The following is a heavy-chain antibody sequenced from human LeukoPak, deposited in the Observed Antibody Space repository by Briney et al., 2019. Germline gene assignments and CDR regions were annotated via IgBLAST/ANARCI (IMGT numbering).Heavy chain of an antibody. D-gene: IGHD5-18*01. CDR1: GYTLIELP. J-gene: IGHJ4*02. Sequence: ASVKVSCKVSGYTLIELPMHWVRQAPGKGLEWMGGFDPEEGETIYAQMFQGRVTMTEDTSIDTAYMELSSLRSEDTAVYYCVTGFTTMAVDYFDYWGQGTLVTVSP. V-gene: IGHV1-24*01. CDR2: FDPEEGET. CDR3: VTGFTTMAVDYFDY.